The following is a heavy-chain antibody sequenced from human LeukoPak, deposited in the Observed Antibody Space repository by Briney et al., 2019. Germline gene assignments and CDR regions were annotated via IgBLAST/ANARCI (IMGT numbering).Heavy chain of an antibody. D-gene: IGHD2-15*01. V-gene: IGHV4-39*01. CDR3: ARRRTLRYCSGGSCYSSAFDI. CDR2: IYYSGNT. Sequence: SETLSLTCTVSGGSISSSSYYWGWIRQPPGKGLEWIGSIYYSGNTYYNPSLKSRVTISVDTSKNQFSLKLSSVTAADAAVYYCARRRTLRYCSGGSCYSSAFDIWGQGTMVTVSS. CDR1: GGSISSSSYY. J-gene: IGHJ3*02.